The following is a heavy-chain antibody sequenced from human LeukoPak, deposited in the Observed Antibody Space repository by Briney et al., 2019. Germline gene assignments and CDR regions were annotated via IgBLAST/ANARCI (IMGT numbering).Heavy chain of an antibody. CDR2: IYYSGST. CDR3: ARVPHISYGLCYFDY. Sequence: SGTLPLTCTVSGGSISSYYWSWIRQPPGKGLEWIGYIYYSGSTNYNPSLKSRVTISVDTSKNQFSLKLSSVTAADTAVYYCARVPHISYGLCYFDYWGQGTLVTVSS. CDR1: GGSISSYY. J-gene: IGHJ4*02. V-gene: IGHV4-59*01. D-gene: IGHD5-18*01.